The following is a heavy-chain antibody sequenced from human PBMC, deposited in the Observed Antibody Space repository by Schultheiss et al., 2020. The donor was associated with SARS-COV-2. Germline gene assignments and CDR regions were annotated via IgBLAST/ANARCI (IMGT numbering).Heavy chain of an antibody. Sequence: SETLSLTCAVYGGSFSGYYWGWIRQPPGKGLEWIGYIYYSGSTYYNPSLKSRVTISVDTSKNQFSLKLSSVTAADTAVYYCASSPSIVVVPAAMASWFDPWGQGTLVTVSS. CDR3: ASSPSIVVVPAAMASWFDP. D-gene: IGHD2-2*01. V-gene: IGHV4-34*01. J-gene: IGHJ5*02. CDR1: GGSFSGYY. CDR2: IYYSGST.